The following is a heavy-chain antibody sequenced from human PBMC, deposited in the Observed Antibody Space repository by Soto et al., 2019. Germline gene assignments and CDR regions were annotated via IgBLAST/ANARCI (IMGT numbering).Heavy chain of an antibody. Sequence: EVQLVESGGGLVQPGGSLKLSCAASGFTFSGSAMHWFRQASGKGLEWVGRIRSKANSYATAYAASVKGRFTISRDDSKNTAYLQMNSLKTEDPAVYYCTRHADIKYCGGDCDGYNWGQGTLVTVSS. CDR3: TRHADIKYCGGDCDGYN. CDR2: IRSKANSYAT. V-gene: IGHV3-73*02. CDR1: GFTFSGSA. J-gene: IGHJ4*02. D-gene: IGHD2-21*02.